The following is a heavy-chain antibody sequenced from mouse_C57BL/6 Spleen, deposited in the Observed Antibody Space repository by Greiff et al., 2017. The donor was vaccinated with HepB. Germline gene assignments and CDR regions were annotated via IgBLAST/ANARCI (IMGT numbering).Heavy chain of an antibody. CDR3: ARRRGSNYAMDY. D-gene: IGHD1-1*01. Sequence: EVQLQQSGPVLVKPGASVKMSCKASGYTFTDYYMNWVKQSHGKSLEWIGVINPYNGGTSYNQKFKGKATLTVDKSSSTAYMELNSLTSEDSAVYYCARRRGSNYAMDYWGQRTSVTVSS. J-gene: IGHJ4*01. V-gene: IGHV1-19*01. CDR2: INPYNGGT. CDR1: GYTFTDYY.